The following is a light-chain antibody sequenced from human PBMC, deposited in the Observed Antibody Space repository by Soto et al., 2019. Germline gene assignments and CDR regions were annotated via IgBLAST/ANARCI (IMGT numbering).Light chain of an antibody. CDR1: SSDVGAYNY. CDR3: SSFTSDSTYV. J-gene: IGLJ1*01. CDR2: DVS. V-gene: IGLV2-14*03. Sequence: QSVLTQPASVSGSPGQSITISCTGTSSDVGAYNYVFWYQQHPGKAPKLMIYDVSNRPSGVSNRFSGSKSGNTASLTISGLQAEDEADYYCSSFTSDSTYVLGAGTKLTVL.